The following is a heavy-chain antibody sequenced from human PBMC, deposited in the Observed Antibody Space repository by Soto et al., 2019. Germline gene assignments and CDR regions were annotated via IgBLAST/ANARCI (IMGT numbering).Heavy chain of an antibody. CDR2: IWSDGSNE. D-gene: IGHD5-18*01. CDR1: GFTFSNYG. V-gene: IGHV3-33*01. J-gene: IGHJ4*02. Sequence: GGSLRLSCAASGFTFSNYGMHWVRQAPGKGLEWVAVIWSDGSNENYADSVRGRFTISRDNSKNTLYLQMNSLRAEDTAVYYCARDAGNSPFDFWGQGTLVTVSS. CDR3: ARDAGNSPFDF.